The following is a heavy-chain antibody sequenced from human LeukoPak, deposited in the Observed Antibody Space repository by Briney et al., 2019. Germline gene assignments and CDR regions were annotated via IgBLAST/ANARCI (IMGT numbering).Heavy chain of an antibody. J-gene: IGHJ6*03. Sequence: SVKVSCKASGGTFSSYAISWVRQAPGQGLEWMGRIIPIFGTANYAQKFRGRVTITTDESTSTAYMELSSLRSEDTAVYYCASSYGSGSYLKEYYYMTSGAKGPRSPSP. CDR2: IIPIFGTA. CDR3: ASSYGSGSYLKEYYYMTS. CDR1: GGTFSSYA. D-gene: IGHD3-10*01. V-gene: IGHV1-69*05.